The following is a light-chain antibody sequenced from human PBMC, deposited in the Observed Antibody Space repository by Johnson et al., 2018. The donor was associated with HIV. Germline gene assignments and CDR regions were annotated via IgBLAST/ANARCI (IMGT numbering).Light chain of an antibody. CDR2: DNN. CDR1: SSNIGINY. CDR3: GTWDGSLSVYV. Sequence: QAVLTQPPSVSAAPGQKVTISCSGSSSNIGINYVSWFQQLPGTAPKLLIYDNNKRPSGIPARFSGSKSATSATLDITGLQTGDEADYYCGTWDGSLSVYVFGAGTEVTV. J-gene: IGLJ1*01. V-gene: IGLV1-51*01.